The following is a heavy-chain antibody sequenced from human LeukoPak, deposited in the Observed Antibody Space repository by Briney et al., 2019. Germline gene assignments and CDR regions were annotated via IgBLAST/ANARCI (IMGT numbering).Heavy chain of an antibody. Sequence: GGSRRLSCAASGFTVSSNYMSWVRQAPGKGLEWVSVIYSGGSTYYADSVKGRFTISRDNAKNSLFLQMNSLRAEDTAVYYCARERTTVRYWGQGTLVTVSS. V-gene: IGHV3-66*01. CDR3: ARERTTVRY. CDR2: IYSGGST. J-gene: IGHJ4*02. D-gene: IGHD4-17*01. CDR1: GFTVSSNY.